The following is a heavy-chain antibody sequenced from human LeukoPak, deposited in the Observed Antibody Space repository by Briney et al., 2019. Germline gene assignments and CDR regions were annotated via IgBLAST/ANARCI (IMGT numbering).Heavy chain of an antibody. V-gene: IGHV3-74*01. CDR1: AFTFSSYW. Sequence: PGGSLRLSCAASAFTFSSYWMHWVSHAPGKGLVWVSRINSDGISTSYADSVKGRFTISRDNAKNTLYLQMNSLRAEDTAVYYCAKGGATVIDYWGQGTLVTVSS. CDR3: AKGGATVIDY. CDR2: INSDGIST. D-gene: IGHD4-17*01. J-gene: IGHJ4*02.